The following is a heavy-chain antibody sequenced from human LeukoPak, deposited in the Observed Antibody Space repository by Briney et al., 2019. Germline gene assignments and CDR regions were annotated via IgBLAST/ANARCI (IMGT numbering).Heavy chain of an antibody. J-gene: IGHJ4*02. CDR3: AREGVAVAGTYLDY. Sequence: ASVKVSCKASGGTFSSYAISWVRQAPGQGLEWMGGIIPIFGTANYAQKFQGRVTITADKSTSTAYMELSSLRSEDTAVYYCAREGVAVAGTYLDYWGQGTLVTVSS. V-gene: IGHV1-69*06. D-gene: IGHD6-19*01. CDR2: IIPIFGTA. CDR1: GGTFSSYA.